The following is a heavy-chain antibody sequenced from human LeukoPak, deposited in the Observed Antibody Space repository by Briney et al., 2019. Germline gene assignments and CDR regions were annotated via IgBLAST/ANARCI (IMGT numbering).Heavy chain of an antibody. CDR2: IYYSGST. J-gene: IGHJ3*02. CDR1: GGSISSSNYY. D-gene: IGHD1-26*01. CDR3: ARDRRRDRLHAFDI. Sequence: SETLSLTCTVSGGSISSSNYYWGWIRQPPGKGLEWIGSIYYSGSTYYNPSLKSRVAISVDTSKNQFSLKLSSVTAADTAVYYCARDRRRDRLHAFDIWGQGTMVTVSS. V-gene: IGHV4-39*07.